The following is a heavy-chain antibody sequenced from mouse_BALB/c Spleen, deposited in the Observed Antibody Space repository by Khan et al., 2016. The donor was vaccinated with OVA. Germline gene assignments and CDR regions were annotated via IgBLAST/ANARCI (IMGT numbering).Heavy chain of an antibody. V-gene: IGHV2-9*02. J-gene: IGHJ2*01. Sequence: VQLQESGPGLVAPSQSLSITCTVSGFSLTSYGVHWVRQPLGKGLEWLGVIWAGGSKNYNSALMSRLSISKDNSKSQVYIKMNSLQTDSPSIYYCARLVVLWGRVTTLPVSS. D-gene: IGHD1-1*02. CDR2: IWAGGSK. CDR3: ARLVVL. CDR1: GFSLTSYG.